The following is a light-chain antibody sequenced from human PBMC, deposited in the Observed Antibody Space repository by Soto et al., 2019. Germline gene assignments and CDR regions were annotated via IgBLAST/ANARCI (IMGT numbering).Light chain of an antibody. CDR3: SSYAGSTNLV. V-gene: IGLV2-8*01. Sequence: QSALTQPPSASGSPGQSVTISCTGTSSDVGGYNYVSWYQQYPGKAPKVMIYEVSKRPSGVPDRFSGSKSGNTASLTVSGLQAEDEADYYCSSYAGSTNLVFGGGTKVTVL. CDR2: EVS. J-gene: IGLJ2*01. CDR1: SSDVGGYNY.